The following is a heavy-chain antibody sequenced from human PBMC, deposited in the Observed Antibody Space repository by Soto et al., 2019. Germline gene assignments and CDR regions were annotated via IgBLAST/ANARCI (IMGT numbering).Heavy chain of an antibody. Sequence: EVQLVESGGGVVQPGGSLRLSCAAAGFTFSSYWMLWVRQAPGKGLGWVSSIKGDGSSTNYADSVKGRFTISRDNGKNTLYLQMNSLRAEDTAVYYCATERWLQYHGQYLYCGLDVGGRGTMVPVSS. CDR1: GFTFSSYW. D-gene: IGHD2-2*01. CDR3: ATERWLQYHGQYLYCGLDV. J-gene: IGHJ6*02. CDR2: IKGDGSST. V-gene: IGHV3-74*01.